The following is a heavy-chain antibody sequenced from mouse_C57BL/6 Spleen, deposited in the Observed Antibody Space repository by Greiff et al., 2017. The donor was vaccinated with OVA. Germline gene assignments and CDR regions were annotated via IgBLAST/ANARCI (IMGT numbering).Heavy chain of an antibody. CDR3: AREIGLRGAMDY. V-gene: IGHV1-55*01. CDR2: IYPGSGST. J-gene: IGHJ4*01. Sequence: VQLQQSGAELVKPGASVKMSCKASGYTFTSYWITWVKQRPGQGLEWIGDIYPGSGSTNYNEKFKSKATLTVDTSSSTAYMQLSSLTSEDSAVYYCAREIGLRGAMDYWGQGTSVTVSS. D-gene: IGHD2-14*01. CDR1: GYTFTSYW.